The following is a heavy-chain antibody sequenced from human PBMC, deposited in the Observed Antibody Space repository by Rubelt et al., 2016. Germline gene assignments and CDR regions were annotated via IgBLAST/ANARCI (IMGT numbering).Heavy chain of an antibody. D-gene: IGHD3-10*01. CDR3: ARDLVDGVRGVIFDY. V-gene: IGHV3-7*01. CDR2: TKQDGSEK. CDR1: GFTFSTYW. Sequence: EVQLVESGGRLVQPGGSLRLSCAASGFTFSTYWMSWVRQAPGKGLEWVANTKQDGSEKYYVDSVKGRFTISRDNAKNSLDLQMNSLRAEDTAVYYCARDLVDGVRGVIFDYWGQGTLVTVSS. J-gene: IGHJ4*02.